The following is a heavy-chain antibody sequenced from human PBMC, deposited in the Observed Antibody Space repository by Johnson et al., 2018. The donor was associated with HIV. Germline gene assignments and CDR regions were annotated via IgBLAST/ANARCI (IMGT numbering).Heavy chain of an antibody. V-gene: IGHV3-7*01. D-gene: IGHD1-1*01. J-gene: IGHJ3*02. CDR2: IKQDGSEK. CDR1: GFSFSSYW. Sequence: VQLVESGGHLVQPGGSLRLSCAASGFSFSSYWMTWVRQAPGMGLEWVANIKQDGSEKYYVDSVKGRFTISSDNVKQSLYLQMNSLKVEDTAIYYCARAPGTTGGAFDIWGQGSMVTVSS. CDR3: ARAPGTTGGAFDI.